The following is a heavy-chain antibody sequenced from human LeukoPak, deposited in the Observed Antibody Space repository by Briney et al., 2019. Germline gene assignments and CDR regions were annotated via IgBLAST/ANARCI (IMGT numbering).Heavy chain of an antibody. D-gene: IGHD6-19*01. V-gene: IGHV4-34*01. Sequence: SETLSLTCAVHGGSFSGYYWSWIRQPPGKGLEWIGEINHSGSTNYNPSLKSRVTISVDTSKNQFSLKLSSVTAADTAVYYCARGHSSGWRSYYFDYWGQGTLVTVSS. J-gene: IGHJ4*02. CDR2: INHSGST. CDR3: ARGHSSGWRSYYFDY. CDR1: GGSFSGYY.